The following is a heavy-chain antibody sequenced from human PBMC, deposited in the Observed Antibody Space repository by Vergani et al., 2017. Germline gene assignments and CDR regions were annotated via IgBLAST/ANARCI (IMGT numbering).Heavy chain of an antibody. D-gene: IGHD2-2*02. CDR3: ATIGYRRWGYYFDY. J-gene: IGHJ4*02. V-gene: IGHV4-4*03. CDR1: GHSISSNNC. CDR2: ICHTEDT. Sequence: QVQLQESGPGLVKPPGTLSLICAVSGHSISSNNCWTWVRQPPGKGLEWIGEICHTEDTKYSPSLKSRVTVSVDEARNLFSLRLSSVTAADTAVYYCATIGYRRWGYYFDYWVQGILVTVSS.